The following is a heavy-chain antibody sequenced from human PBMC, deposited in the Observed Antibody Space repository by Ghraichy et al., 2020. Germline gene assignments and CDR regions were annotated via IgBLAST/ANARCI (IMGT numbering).Heavy chain of an antibody. V-gene: IGHV3-23*01. CDR2: ISGNGDST. D-gene: IGHD3-3*01. CDR1: GFTFSSYG. CDR3: AKDIDPQRRPNYEFWTGLLIEDDYHYLYGLDV. Sequence: GGSLRLSCAASGFTFSSYGMRWVRQAPGKGLEWVSGISGNGDSTYDADSVKGRFTISRDNSKNTLYLQMNSLRAEDTAVYYCAKDIDPQRRPNYEFWTGLLIEDDYHYLYGLDVWGQGTTVTVSS. J-gene: IGHJ6*02.